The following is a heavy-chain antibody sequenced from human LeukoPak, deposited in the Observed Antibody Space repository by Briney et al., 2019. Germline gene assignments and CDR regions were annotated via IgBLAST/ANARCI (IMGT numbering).Heavy chain of an antibody. Sequence: GGSLGLSCSASGFTFSNYAMNWVRQAPGKGLEWVSALGDNDGRTFYADSVKGRFTISRDNSKNTLYLQMNSLRAEDTAIYYCAKNGKDNYDMFFDYWGGGTLVTVSS. V-gene: IGHV3-23*01. J-gene: IGHJ4*02. CDR2: LGDNDGRT. D-gene: IGHD3-9*01. CDR3: AKNGKDNYDMFFDY. CDR1: GFTFSNYA.